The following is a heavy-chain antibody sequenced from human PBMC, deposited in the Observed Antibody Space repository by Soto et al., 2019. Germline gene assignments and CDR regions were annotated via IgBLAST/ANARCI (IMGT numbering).Heavy chain of an antibody. CDR1: GFTFSSYA. CDR3: ANTLYCGGDCYSERFDY. D-gene: IGHD2-21*02. Sequence: PGGSLRLSCAASGFTFSSYAMSWVRQAPGKGLEWVSAISGSGGSTYYADSVKGRFTISRDNSKNTLYLQMNSLRAEDTAVYYCANTLYCGGDCYSERFDYWGQGTLVTVSS. V-gene: IGHV3-23*01. CDR2: ISGSGGST. J-gene: IGHJ4*02.